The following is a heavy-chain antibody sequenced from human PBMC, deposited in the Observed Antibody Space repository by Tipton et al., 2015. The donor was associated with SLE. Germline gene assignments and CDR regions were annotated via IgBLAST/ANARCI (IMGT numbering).Heavy chain of an antibody. CDR2: MYFSGNT. V-gene: IGHV4-39*07. CDR1: GGSISESTYS. J-gene: IGHJ5*02. Sequence: TLSLTCTVSGGSISESTYSWDWIRQAPGKGLEWIWSMYFSGNTYYNPFLRSRVTISADTSKNQFSLKLTSVTAADTAVYYCARAGGGDSNWFDPWGQGTLVTVSS. D-gene: IGHD2-21*01. CDR3: ARAGGGDSNWFDP.